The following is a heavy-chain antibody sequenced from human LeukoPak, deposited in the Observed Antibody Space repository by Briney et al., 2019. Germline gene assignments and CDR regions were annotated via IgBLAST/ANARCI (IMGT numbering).Heavy chain of an antibody. CDR3: ARWTVVTAISR. CDR2: ISSSGSTI. Sequence: GGSLRLSCAASGFTFSSYEMNWVRQAPGKGLEWVSYISSSGSTIYYADSVKGRFTISRDNAKNSLYLQMNSLRAEDTAVYYCARWTVVTAISRWGQGTLVTVSS. D-gene: IGHD2-21*02. CDR1: GFTFSSYE. J-gene: IGHJ4*02. V-gene: IGHV3-48*03.